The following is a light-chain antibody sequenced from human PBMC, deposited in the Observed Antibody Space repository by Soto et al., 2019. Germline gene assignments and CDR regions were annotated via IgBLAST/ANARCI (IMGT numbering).Light chain of an antibody. CDR3: QQYNSS. V-gene: IGKV1-5*03. Sequence: DIQMTQSPSTLSASVGDRVTITCRASQTISTWLAWYQQKPGKAPKLLIYKASSLESGVPSRFSDSGSGTEFTITISSLQPDDFATYYCQQYNSSFGQGTKVEIK. CDR2: KAS. CDR1: QTISTW. J-gene: IGKJ1*01.